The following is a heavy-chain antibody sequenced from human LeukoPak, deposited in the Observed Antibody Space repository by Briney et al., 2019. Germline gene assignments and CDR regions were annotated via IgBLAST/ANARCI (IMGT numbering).Heavy chain of an antibody. D-gene: IGHD5-12*01. CDR2: IYYSGST. CDR3: ARRRIVATIDS. V-gene: IGHV4-59*08. J-gene: IGHJ4*02. CDR1: GGPISSYY. Sequence: SETLSLTCTVSGGPISSYYWSWIRQPPGKGLEWIGYIYYSGSTNYNPSLKSRVTISVDTSKNQFSLKLSSVTAADTAVYYCARRRIVATIDSWGQGTLVTVSS.